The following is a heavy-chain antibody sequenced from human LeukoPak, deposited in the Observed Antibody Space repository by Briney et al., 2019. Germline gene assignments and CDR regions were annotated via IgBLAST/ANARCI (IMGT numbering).Heavy chain of an antibody. CDR3: ARHVGGSCQFDY. J-gene: IGHJ4*02. V-gene: IGHV4-39*01. Sequence: FETLSLTSTVSGGSISSSSYYWAWIRQPPGKGLEWVGIIYYRWSTHYNPSLESRVTISVDTSNNQFSLRLTSVTAADTAVYYCARHVGGSCQFDYWGQGTL. CDR1: GGSISSSSYY. D-gene: IGHD2-2*01. CDR2: IYYRWST.